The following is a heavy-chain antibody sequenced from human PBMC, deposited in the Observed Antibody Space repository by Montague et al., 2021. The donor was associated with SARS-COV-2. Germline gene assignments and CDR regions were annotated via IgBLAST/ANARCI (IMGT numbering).Heavy chain of an antibody. D-gene: IGHD3-22*01. CDR1: GGSISNNIYY. J-gene: IGHJ3*01. V-gene: IGHV4-39*02. Sequence: SETLSLTCTVSGGSISNNIYYWGWIRQPPGKGLEWIGSIDYTGNTYYNPSLKSRVTISVVTSKNHLTLKLSSVTAAETAVYYCARLKRCCDSSGSSSAFDFWGQGTKVTVSS. CDR2: IDYTGNT. CDR3: ARLKRCCDSSGSSSAFDF.